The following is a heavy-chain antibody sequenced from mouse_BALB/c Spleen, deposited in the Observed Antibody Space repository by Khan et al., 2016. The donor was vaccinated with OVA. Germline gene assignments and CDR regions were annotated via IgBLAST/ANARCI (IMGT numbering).Heavy chain of an antibody. CDR3: VRDGAYHRNDGWFAY. J-gene: IGHJ3*01. Sequence: QVQLKQSGAELARPGASVKMSCKASGYTFTSYTIHWIKERPGQGLEWIGYINPSNGYTNYNQKFKDKATLTTDKSSTTAYLQLSSLTSADSAVYNCVRDGAYHRNDGWFAYWGQGTLVTVSA. D-gene: IGHD2-14*01. CDR1: GYTFTSYT. V-gene: IGHV1-4*01. CDR2: INPSNGYT.